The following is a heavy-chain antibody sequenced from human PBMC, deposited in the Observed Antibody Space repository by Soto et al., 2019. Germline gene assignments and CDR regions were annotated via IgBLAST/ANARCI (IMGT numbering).Heavy chain of an antibody. CDR1: GGSISIGTYY. J-gene: IGHJ4*02. CDR3: AREDYRSGWYGDYFDY. D-gene: IGHD6-19*01. V-gene: IGHV4-31*03. CDR2: IYYSGST. Sequence: SETLSLTCTVSGGSISIGTYYWSWIRQHPGKGLEWIGYIYYSGSTYYNPSLKSRVTISVDKSKNQFSLKLSSVTAADTAVYYCAREDYRSGWYGDYFDYWGQGTLVTVSS.